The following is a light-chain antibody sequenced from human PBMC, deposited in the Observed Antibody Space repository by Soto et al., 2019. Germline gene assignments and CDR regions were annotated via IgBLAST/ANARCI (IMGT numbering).Light chain of an antibody. CDR2: GAS. J-gene: IGKJ2*01. Sequence: EIVMTQSPATLSVSPGERATLSCRASQSVSSNLAWYQQKPGQPPRLLIYGASTRATGIPARFSGSGSGTEFTLTISSLQSEDCAVYYCQQYNNWSPYTFGQGTKLEIK. CDR3: QQYNNWSPYT. V-gene: IGKV3-15*01. CDR1: QSVSSN.